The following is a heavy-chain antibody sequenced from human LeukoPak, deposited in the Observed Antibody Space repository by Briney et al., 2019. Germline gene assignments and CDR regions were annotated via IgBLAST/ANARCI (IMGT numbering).Heavy chain of an antibody. D-gene: IGHD3-16*01. CDR1: GFTFSSYS. Sequence: GGSLRLSCAASGFTFSSYSMNWVRQAPGKGLEWVSSISSSSSYIYYADSVKGRFTIYRDNAKNSLYLQMNSLRAEDTAVYYCARGLATFPLPNYWGQGTLVTVSS. CDR2: ISSSSSYI. CDR3: ARGLATFPLPNY. J-gene: IGHJ4*02. V-gene: IGHV3-21*01.